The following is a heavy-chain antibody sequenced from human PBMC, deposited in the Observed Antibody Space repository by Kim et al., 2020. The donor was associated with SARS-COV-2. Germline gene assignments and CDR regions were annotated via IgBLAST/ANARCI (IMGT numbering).Heavy chain of an antibody. J-gene: IGHJ3*02. V-gene: IGHV1-69*13. CDR1: GGTFSSYA. D-gene: IGHD3-16*01. CDR3: ARESRPPVYAFDI. Sequence: SVKVSCKASGGTFSSYAISWVRQAPGQGLEWMGGIIPIFGTANYAQKFQGRVTITADESTSTAYMELSSLRSEDTAVYYCARESRPPVYAFDIWGQGTMVTVSS. CDR2: IIPIFGTA.